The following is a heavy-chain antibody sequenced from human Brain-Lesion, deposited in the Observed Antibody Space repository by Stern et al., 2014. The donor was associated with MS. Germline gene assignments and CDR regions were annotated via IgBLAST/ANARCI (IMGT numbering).Heavy chain of an antibody. V-gene: IGHV2-26*01. D-gene: IGHD2-15*01. CDR2: IFSTGET. J-gene: IGHJ4*02. CDR3: ARMRKYCSGGICFAGYYDS. CDR1: GFSLSNAAMG. Sequence: SGPVLVKPTETLTLTCSVSGFSLSNAAMGVSWIRQPPGKALECLAHIFSTGETAYSTSLKSRLTISKDTSRSQVVLTMTNMDPVDTATYYCARMRKYCSGGICFAGYYDSWGQGTLVTVSS.